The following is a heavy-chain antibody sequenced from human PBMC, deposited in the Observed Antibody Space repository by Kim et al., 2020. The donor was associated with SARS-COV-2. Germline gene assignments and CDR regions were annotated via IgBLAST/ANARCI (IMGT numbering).Heavy chain of an antibody. V-gene: IGHV3-30*18. CDR3: AKEGGDYDFWGGYFKTYYFEY. J-gene: IGHJ4*02. CDR1: GFTFSSYG. D-gene: IGHD3-3*01. CDR2: ISYDGSNK. Sequence: GGSLRLSCAASGFTFSSYGMHWVRQAPGKGLEWVAVISYDGSNKYYADSVKGRFTISRDNSKNTLYLQMNSLRAEDTAVYYCAKEGGDYDFWGGYFKTYYFEYWGQGTLGTVSS.